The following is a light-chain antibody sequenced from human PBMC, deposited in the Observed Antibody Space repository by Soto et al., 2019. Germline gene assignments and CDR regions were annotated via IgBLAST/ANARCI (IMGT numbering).Light chain of an antibody. CDR2: ASS. CDR3: QHTYNIPWT. V-gene: IGKV1-39*01. Sequence: DIEMTQSPSSLSASVGDRVTITCRASEGVSINLNWYPQKPGRAPKVLIYASSHLQSGVPSRFSGRGSGTDFTLTISSLQPDDFATYYRQHTYNIPWTFGQGTKVEIK. J-gene: IGKJ1*01. CDR1: EGVSIN.